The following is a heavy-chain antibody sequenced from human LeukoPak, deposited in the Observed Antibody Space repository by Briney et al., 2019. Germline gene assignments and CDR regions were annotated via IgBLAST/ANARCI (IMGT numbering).Heavy chain of an antibody. Sequence: PSETLSLTCAVYGGSFSGYYWSWIRQPPGKGLEWIGEINHSGSTNYNPSLKSRVTISVDKSKNQFSLKLSSATAADTAVYYCARVGIAAGRNWFDPWGQGTLVTVSS. CDR2: INHSGST. D-gene: IGHD6-25*01. CDR1: GGSFSGYY. V-gene: IGHV4-34*01. CDR3: ARVGIAAGRNWFDP. J-gene: IGHJ5*02.